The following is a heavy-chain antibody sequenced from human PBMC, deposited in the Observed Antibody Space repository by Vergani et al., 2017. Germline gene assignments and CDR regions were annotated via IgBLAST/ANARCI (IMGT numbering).Heavy chain of an antibody. Sequence: QVQLVESGGGVVQPGGSLRLSCGASGFTFSNYGMHWVRQAPGKGLEWVAFIRYDGTKRFYGDSVKGRFTISRDNSQTTVFLQMNSLRADDSAVYYCTKAGQCDSDNFHDSWGQGALVTVAS. CDR2: IRYDGTKR. D-gene: IGHD3-22*01. CDR3: TKAGQCDSDNFHDS. J-gene: IGHJ1*01. CDR1: GFTFSNYG. V-gene: IGHV3-30*02.